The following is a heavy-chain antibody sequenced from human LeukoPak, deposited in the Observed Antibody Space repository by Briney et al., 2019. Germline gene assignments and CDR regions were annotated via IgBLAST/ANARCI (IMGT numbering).Heavy chain of an antibody. D-gene: IGHD3-10*01. CDR3: ARANYYGSGKKGLDY. V-gene: IGHV1-8*01. J-gene: IGHJ4*02. CDR2: MNPNSGNT. Sequence: ASVKVSCKASGYTFTTYDINWVRQATGQGLEWMGWMNPNSGNTGYAQKFQGRVTMTRNTSMSTAYMELSSLRSEDTDVYYCARANYYGSGKKGLDYWGQGTLVTVSS. CDR1: GYTFTTYD.